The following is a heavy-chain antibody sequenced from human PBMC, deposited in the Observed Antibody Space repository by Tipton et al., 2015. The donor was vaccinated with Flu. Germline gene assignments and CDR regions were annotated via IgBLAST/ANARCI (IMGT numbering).Heavy chain of an antibody. CDR2: ISYSEDYSGST. D-gene: IGHD6-25*01. CDR1: GDSISGYY. V-gene: IGHV4-59*01. J-gene: IGHJ4*02. CDR3: ARESEKNQRALDY. Sequence: TLSLTCTVSGDSISGYYWNWIRQPPGKGLEWIGYISYSEDYSGSTNYSPSLRSRVTISVDSSKKEFSLNLRSVTAADTAVYFCARESEKNQRALDYWGQGTLVTVSS.